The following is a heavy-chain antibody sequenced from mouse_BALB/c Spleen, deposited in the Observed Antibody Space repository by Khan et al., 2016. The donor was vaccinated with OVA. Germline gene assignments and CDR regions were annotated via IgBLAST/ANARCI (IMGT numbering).Heavy chain of an antibody. CDR1: GYSFTSYW. V-gene: IGHV1-5*01. CDR2: IFPGNSDT. Sequence: VQLKQSGTVLARPGASVKMSCKASGYSFTSYWMHWITQRPGQGLEWIGAIFPGNSDTTYNQKLTGKAKLTAVTSASTAYMEPSSLTNEDSAVYYCTRSYDWCFDVWGAGTTVTVSS. J-gene: IGHJ1*01. D-gene: IGHD1-1*01. CDR3: TRSYDWCFDV.